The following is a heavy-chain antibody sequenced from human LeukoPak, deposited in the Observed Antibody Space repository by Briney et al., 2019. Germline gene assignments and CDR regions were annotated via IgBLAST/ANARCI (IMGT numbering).Heavy chain of an antibody. V-gene: IGHV1-69*05. CDR2: IIPIFDTA. CDR3: AREGWELLRRGAFDI. CDR1: GGTFSSYA. D-gene: IGHD1-26*01. J-gene: IGHJ3*02. Sequence: GASVKVSCKASGGTFSSYAISWVRQAPGQGLEWMGGIIPIFDTANYAQKLQGRVTMTTDTSTSTAYMELSRLRSDDTAVYYCAREGWELLRRGAFDIWGQGTMVTVSS.